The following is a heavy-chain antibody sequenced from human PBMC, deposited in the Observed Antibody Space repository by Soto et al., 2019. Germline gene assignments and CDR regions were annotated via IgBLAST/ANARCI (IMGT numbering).Heavy chain of an antibody. Sequence: PGGSLRLSCAASGFTVSSHYMSWVRQAPGKGLEWISVIYSGGSTYYADSVGGRFTISRDNSKNTLYLQMNSLRAEDTAVYYCARSRGMDVWGQGTTVTVSS. CDR3: ARSRGMDV. V-gene: IGHV3-53*01. CDR1: GFTVSSHY. CDR2: IYSGGST. J-gene: IGHJ6*02.